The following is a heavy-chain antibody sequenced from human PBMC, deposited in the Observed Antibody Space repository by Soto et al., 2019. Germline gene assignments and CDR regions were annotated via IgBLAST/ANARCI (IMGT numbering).Heavy chain of an antibody. CDR1: GDSVYSNSPA. V-gene: IGHV6-1*01. D-gene: IGHD6-13*01. J-gene: IGHJ6*02. CDR3: ARDSSSSWFPYYGMDV. CDR2: TYYRSKWYN. Sequence: PSQTLSLTSVPSGDSVYSNSPAWTWFRQSPSKGLEWLGRTYYRSKWYNDYAVSVKSRITINPDTSKNQFSLQLNSVTPEDTAVYYCARDSSSSWFPYYGMDVWGQGTTVTVSS.